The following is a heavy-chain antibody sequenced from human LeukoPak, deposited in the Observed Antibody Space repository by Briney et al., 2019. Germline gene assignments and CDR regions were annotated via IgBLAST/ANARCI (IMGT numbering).Heavy chain of an antibody. CDR1: GFSFNSYA. D-gene: IGHD6-13*01. V-gene: IGHV3-30*04. Sequence: GRSLRLSRAASGFSFNSYAIHWVRQAPGKGLEWVAVISDDGSIKYYADSVKGRFTISRDNSKNTLYLLMNSLRTEDTAFYYCARERIATTGTGWFDPWGQGTLVTVSS. J-gene: IGHJ5*02. CDR2: ISDDGSIK. CDR3: ARERIATTGTGWFDP.